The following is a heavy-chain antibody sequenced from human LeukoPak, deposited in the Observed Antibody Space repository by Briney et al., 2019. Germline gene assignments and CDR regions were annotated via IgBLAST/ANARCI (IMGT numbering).Heavy chain of an antibody. CDR3: AKERDCSGGSCFKYYFDY. Sequence: GGSLRLSCAASGFTFSNYGMHWVRQAPGKGLEWVAFIRYDGSNKYYADSVKGRFTISRDNSKNTLYLQMNSLRAEDTAVYYCAKERDCSGGSCFKYYFDYWGQGTLVTVSS. V-gene: IGHV3-30*02. J-gene: IGHJ4*02. CDR1: GFTFSNYG. D-gene: IGHD2-15*01. CDR2: IRYDGSNK.